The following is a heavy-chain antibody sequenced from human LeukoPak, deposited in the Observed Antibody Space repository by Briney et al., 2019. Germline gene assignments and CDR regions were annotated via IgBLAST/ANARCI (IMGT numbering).Heavy chain of an antibody. J-gene: IGHJ4*02. CDR2: IYPGDSDT. V-gene: IGHV5-51*01. Sequence: GGSLKISCKGSGYSFTSYWIGWVRQKPGKGVERMGIIYPGDSDTRYSPSFQGQVTISADKSISTAYLQWSSLEASDTAMYHCARHSGYSGYDPIDYWGQGTLVTVSS. CDR1: GYSFTSYW. CDR3: ARHSGYSGYDPIDY. D-gene: IGHD5-12*01.